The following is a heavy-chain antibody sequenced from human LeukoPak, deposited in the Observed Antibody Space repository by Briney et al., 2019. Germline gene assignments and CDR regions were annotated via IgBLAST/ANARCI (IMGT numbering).Heavy chain of an antibody. CDR1: GGSFSGYY. V-gene: IGHV4-34*01. Sequence: SETLSLTCAVYGGSFSGYYWSWIRQPPGKGLEWIGEINHSGSTNYNPSLKSRVTISVDTSKNRFSLKLSSVTAADTAVYYCAREVGAWIQLWYFDYWGQGTLVTVSS. J-gene: IGHJ4*02. CDR2: INHSGST. D-gene: IGHD5-18*01. CDR3: AREVGAWIQLWYFDY.